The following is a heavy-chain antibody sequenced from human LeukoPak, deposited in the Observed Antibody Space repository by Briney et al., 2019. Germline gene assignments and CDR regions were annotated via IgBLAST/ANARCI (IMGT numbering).Heavy chain of an antibody. V-gene: IGHV1-69*01. CDR2: IIPIFGTA. J-gene: IGHJ6*02. Sequence: SVKVSCKASGGTFSSYAISWVRQAPGQGLEWMGGIIPIFGTANYAQKFQGRVTITADESTSTAYMELSSLRSEDTAVYYCARDPTYGDYEFFYYYYYGMDVWGQGTTATVSS. CDR1: GGTFSSYA. CDR3: ARDPTYGDYEFFYYYYYGMDV. D-gene: IGHD4-17*01.